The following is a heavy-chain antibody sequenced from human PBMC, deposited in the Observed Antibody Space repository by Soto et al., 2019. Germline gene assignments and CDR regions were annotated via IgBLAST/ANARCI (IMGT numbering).Heavy chain of an antibody. V-gene: IGHV4-59*01. CDR3: ARGGRITIFGVVTNWFAP. CDR1: GGSISSYY. CDR2: IYYSGST. Sequence: PSETLSLTCTVSGGSISSYYWSWIRQPPGKGLEWIGYIYYSGSTNYNPSLKSRVTISVDTSKNQFSLKLSSVTAADTAVYYCARGGRITIFGVVTNWFAPWGQGTLVTV. D-gene: IGHD3-3*01. J-gene: IGHJ5*02.